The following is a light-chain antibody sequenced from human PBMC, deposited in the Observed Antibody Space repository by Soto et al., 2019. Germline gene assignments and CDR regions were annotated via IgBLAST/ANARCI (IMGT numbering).Light chain of an antibody. CDR1: QSISSW. CDR2: YAS. V-gene: IGKV1-5*01. J-gene: IGKJ1*01. Sequence: DIQMTQSPSTLSASVGNRVTITCRASQSISSWLAWYQQKPGKAPKLLIYYASTLDSGVPSRFSGSGSGTEFTLTISSLQPDDFATYYCQQYNSYSLTFGQGTKVEIK. CDR3: QQYNSYSLT.